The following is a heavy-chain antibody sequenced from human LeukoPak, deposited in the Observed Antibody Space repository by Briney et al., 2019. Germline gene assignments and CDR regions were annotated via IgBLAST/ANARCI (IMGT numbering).Heavy chain of an antibody. J-gene: IGHJ4*02. CDR2: IRGSGDNT. CDR1: GITLSNYG. D-gene: IGHD3-22*01. Sequence: GRSLRLSCALSGITLSNYGMSAVRQAPGKGLEWVSGIRGSGDNTYYADSVKGRFTISRDNSKNTLYLQMTSRRAEDTAVYFCAKRGVVIRVILVGFHKEAYYFDSWGQGALVTVSS. CDR3: AKRGVVIRVILVGFHKEAYYFDS. V-gene: IGHV3-23*01.